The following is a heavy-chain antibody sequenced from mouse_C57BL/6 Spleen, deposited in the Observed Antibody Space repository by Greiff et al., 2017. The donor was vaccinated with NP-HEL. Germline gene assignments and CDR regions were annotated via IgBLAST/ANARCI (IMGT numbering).Heavy chain of an antibody. V-gene: IGHV2-2*01. Sequence: QVQLKESGPGLVQPSQSLSITCTVSGFSLTSYGVHWVRQSPGKGLEWLGVIWSGGSTDYNAAFISRLSISKDNSKSQVFFKMNSLQADDTAIYYCARGVYYGSSHLFDYWGQGTTLTVSS. J-gene: IGHJ2*01. CDR1: GFSLTSYG. CDR2: IWSGGST. D-gene: IGHD1-1*01. CDR3: ARGVYYGSSHLFDY.